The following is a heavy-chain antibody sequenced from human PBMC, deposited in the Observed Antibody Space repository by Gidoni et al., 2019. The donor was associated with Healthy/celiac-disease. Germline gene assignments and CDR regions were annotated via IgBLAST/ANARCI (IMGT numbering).Heavy chain of an antibody. CDR2: ISWNSGSI. CDR1: GFTFDDYA. Sequence: EVQLVESGGGLVQPGRSLRLSCAASGFTFDDYAMHWVRQAPGKGLEWVLGISWNSGSIGYADSVKGRFTISRDNAKNSLYLQMNSLRAEDTALYYCAKDLGVLMVYAQFDYWGQGTLVTVSS. J-gene: IGHJ4*02. V-gene: IGHV3-9*01. D-gene: IGHD2-8*01. CDR3: AKDLGVLMVYAQFDY.